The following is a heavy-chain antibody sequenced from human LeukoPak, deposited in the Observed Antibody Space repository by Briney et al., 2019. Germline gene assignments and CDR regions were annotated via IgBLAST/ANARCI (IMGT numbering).Heavy chain of an antibody. CDR2: ISSSGSTI. D-gene: IGHD3-3*01. V-gene: IGHV3-11*01. J-gene: IGHJ6*03. CDR1: GFTFRYVC. Sequence: GGSLRLSCAASGFTFRYVCMSWVRQAPGKGLEWVSYISSSGSTIYYADSVKGRFTISRDNARNSLYLQMNSLRAEDTAVYYCARDRAIFQLPDYYYMDVWGKGTTVTVSS. CDR3: ARDRAIFQLPDYYYMDV.